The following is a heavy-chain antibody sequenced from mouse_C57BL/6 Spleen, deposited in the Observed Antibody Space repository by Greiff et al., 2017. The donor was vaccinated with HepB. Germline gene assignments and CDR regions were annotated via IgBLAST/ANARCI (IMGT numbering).Heavy chain of an antibody. Sequence: QVQLQQPGAELVKPGASVKMSCKASGYTFTSYWITWVKQRPGQGLEWIGDIYPGSGSTNYNEKFKSKATLTVDTSSSTAYMQLSSLTSEDSAVYYCARSMMVTTYYYAMDYWGQGTSVTVSS. CDR1: GYTFTSYW. CDR2: IYPGSGST. J-gene: IGHJ4*01. CDR3: ARSMMVTTYYYAMDY. D-gene: IGHD2-3*01. V-gene: IGHV1-55*01.